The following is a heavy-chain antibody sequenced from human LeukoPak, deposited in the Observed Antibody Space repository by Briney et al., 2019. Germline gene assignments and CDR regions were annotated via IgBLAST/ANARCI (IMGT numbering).Heavy chain of an antibody. CDR3: ARVVLRYFDWLGYYYGMDV. D-gene: IGHD3-9*01. CDR1: GYTFTSYA. Sequence: ASVKVSCKASGYTFTSYAMHWVRQAPGQRLEWMGWINAGNGNTKYSQKFQGRVTITRDASASTAYVELSSLRSEDTAVYYCARVVLRYFDWLGYYYGMDVWGQGTTVTVSS. CDR2: INAGNGNT. V-gene: IGHV1-3*01. J-gene: IGHJ6*02.